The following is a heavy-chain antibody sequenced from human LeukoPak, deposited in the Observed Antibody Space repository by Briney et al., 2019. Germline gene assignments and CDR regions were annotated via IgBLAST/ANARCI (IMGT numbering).Heavy chain of an antibody. CDR2: IYYSGST. D-gene: IGHD6-6*01. V-gene: IGHV4-39*01. CDR3: ARLGLGSSRDY. CDR1: GGSISSSNYY. Sequence: PSETLSLTCTASGGSISSSNYYWGWIRQPPGKGLEWIGSIYYSGSTFYNPSLKSRVTISVDTSKNQFSLKLSSVTAADTAVYYCARLGLGSSRDYWGQGTLVTVSS. J-gene: IGHJ4*02.